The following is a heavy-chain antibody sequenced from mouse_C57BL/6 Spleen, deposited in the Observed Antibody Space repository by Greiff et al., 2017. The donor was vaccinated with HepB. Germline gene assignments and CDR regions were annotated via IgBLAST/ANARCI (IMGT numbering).Heavy chain of an antibody. D-gene: IGHD4-1*01. CDR2: IDPSDSET. CDR1: GYTFTSYW. V-gene: IGHV1-52*01. CDR3: ARWELGLRDY. J-gene: IGHJ2*01. Sequence: VQLQQPGAELVRPGSSVKLSCKASGYTFTSYWMHWVKQRPIQGLEWIGNIDPSDSETHYNQKFKDKATLTVDKSSSTAYMQLSSLTSEDSAMYYCARWELGLRDYWGQGTTLTVSS.